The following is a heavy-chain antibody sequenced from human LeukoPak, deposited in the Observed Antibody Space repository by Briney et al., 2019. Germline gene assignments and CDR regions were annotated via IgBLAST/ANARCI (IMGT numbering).Heavy chain of an antibody. CDR3: ATSRRDSGWYIDAS. J-gene: IGHJ4*02. D-gene: IGHD6-19*01. Sequence: GGSLRLSCAASGFTFSSFNMNWVRRAPGKGLEWVSSIDTTSNYIHYGDSVRGRFTISRDNAKNSLYLQMNSLRVEDTAVYYCATSRRDSGWYIDASWGQGTLVTVSS. CDR1: GFTFSSFN. V-gene: IGHV3-21*01. CDR2: IDTTSNYI.